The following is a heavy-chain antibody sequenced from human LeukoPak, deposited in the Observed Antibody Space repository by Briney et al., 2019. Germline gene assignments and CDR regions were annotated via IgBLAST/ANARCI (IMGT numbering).Heavy chain of an antibody. CDR1: GFTFSSYG. J-gene: IGHJ4*02. CDR3: AREGVLFWALSGFDY. Sequence: GRSLRLSCAASGFTFSSYGMHWVRQAPGKGLKWVAVIWYDGSNKYYADSVKGRFTISRDNSKNTLYLQMNSLRAEDTAVYYCAREGVLFWALSGFDYWGQGTLVTVSS. CDR2: IWYDGSNK. D-gene: IGHD3-16*01. V-gene: IGHV3-33*01.